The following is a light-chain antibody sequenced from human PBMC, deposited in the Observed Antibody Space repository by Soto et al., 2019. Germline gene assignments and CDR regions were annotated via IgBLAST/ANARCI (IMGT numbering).Light chain of an antibody. J-gene: IGLJ1*01. CDR1: SSDVGAYNY. Sequence: QSVLTQPASVSGSPGQSITISCTGTSSDVGAYNYVSWYQQYPGKAPKLMIYHVSNRPSVVSNRFSGSKSGNSASLTISGLQGEDEADYYCNSYTTTSTYVFGTRTKVTVL. CDR3: NSYTTTSTYV. CDR2: HVS. V-gene: IGLV2-14*01.